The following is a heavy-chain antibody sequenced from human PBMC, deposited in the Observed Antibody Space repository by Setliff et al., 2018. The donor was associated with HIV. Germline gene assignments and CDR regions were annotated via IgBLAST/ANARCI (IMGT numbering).Heavy chain of an antibody. V-gene: IGHV4-61*02. CDR1: GGSITSTSYY. J-gene: IGHJ4*02. D-gene: IGHD3-10*01. Sequence: SETLSLTCTVSGGSITSTSYYWTWIRQPAGKGLEWIGRIYASGNTNYNPSLKSRVTISVDTSKNQFSLKLNSVTAADTAVYYCARLSLSLVRGIINSGDRFFDYWGQGSLVTVSS. CDR3: ARLSLSLVRGIINSGDRFFDY. CDR2: IYASGNT.